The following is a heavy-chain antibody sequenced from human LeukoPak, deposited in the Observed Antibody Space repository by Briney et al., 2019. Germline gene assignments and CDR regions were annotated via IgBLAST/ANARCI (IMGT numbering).Heavy chain of an antibody. CDR3: ARDNYYDSSGYYANFDY. Sequence: GASVKVSCKASGNTFTSYDINWVRQATGQGLEWMGWMNPNSGITGYAQKFQGRVTMTRNTSINTAYMELSSLRSEDTAVYYCARDNYYDSSGYYANFDYWGQGTLVTVSS. J-gene: IGHJ4*02. D-gene: IGHD3-22*01. V-gene: IGHV1-8*01. CDR1: GNTFTSYD. CDR2: MNPNSGIT.